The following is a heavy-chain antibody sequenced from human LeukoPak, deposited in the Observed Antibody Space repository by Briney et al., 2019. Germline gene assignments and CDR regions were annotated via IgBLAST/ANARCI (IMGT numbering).Heavy chain of an antibody. J-gene: IGHJ4*02. CDR3: AGSHPRGSNNDYYTPFDY. CDR1: GGSISNYY. CDR2: MYYSGST. V-gene: IGHV4-59*01. D-gene: IGHD3-3*01. Sequence: SETLSLTCTVSGGSISNYYWSWIRQPPGKALEWIGYMYYSGSTNYNPSLKSRVTISVDTSKNQFSLKMRSVTAADAAVYYCAGSHPRGSNNDYYTPFDYWAQGTLVTVSS.